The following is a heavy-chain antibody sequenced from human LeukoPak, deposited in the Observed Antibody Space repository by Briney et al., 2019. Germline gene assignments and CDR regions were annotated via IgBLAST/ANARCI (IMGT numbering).Heavy chain of an antibody. CDR2: INPSGGST. V-gene: IGHV1-46*01. CDR3: ASDRRMITFGGVIELYYYGMDV. Sequence: ASVKVSCKASGYTFTSYYMHWVRQAPGQGLEWMGIINPSGGSTSYAQKFQGRVTMTRDTSTSTVYMELSSLRSEDTAVYCCASDRRMITFGGVIELYYYGMDVWGQGTTVTVSS. J-gene: IGHJ6*02. CDR1: GYTFTSYY. D-gene: IGHD3-16*02.